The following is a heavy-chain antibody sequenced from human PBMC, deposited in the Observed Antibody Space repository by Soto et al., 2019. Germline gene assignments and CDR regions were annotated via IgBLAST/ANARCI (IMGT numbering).Heavy chain of an antibody. CDR3: AKGDYYDSSGFYSTGMDV. J-gene: IGHJ6*02. V-gene: IGHV3-43*01. Sequence: GGSLRLSCAASGFTFDDYTMHWVRQAPGKGLEWVSLISWDGGSTYYADSVKGRFTISRDNSKNSLYLQMNSLRTEDTALYYCAKGDYYDSSGFYSTGMDVWGQGTTVTVSS. CDR1: GFTFDDYT. D-gene: IGHD3-22*01. CDR2: ISWDGGST.